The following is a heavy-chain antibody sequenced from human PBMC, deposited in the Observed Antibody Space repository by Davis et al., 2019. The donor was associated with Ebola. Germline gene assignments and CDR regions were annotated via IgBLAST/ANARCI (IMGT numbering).Heavy chain of an antibody. D-gene: IGHD3-9*01. J-gene: IGHJ6*01. CDR3: ARMDIFTSYGMDV. Sequence: SGSTLVKPTQTLTLTCSFSGFSLTTGGMSVTWMRQPPGKALEWLGRIDWDDDKYFTTSLKTRLTFSKDTSKNQVVLTMTNVDLLDTATYYCARMDIFTSYGMDVWGQGTTVTVSS. V-gene: IGHV2-70*11. CDR2: IDWDDDK. CDR1: GFSLTTGGMS.